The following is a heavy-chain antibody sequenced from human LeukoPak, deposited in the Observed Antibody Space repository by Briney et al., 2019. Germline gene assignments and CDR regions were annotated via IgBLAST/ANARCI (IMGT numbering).Heavy chain of an antibody. CDR3: ARSGWEPYFEY. Sequence: PSETLSLTCTVSGAFIRSYCWSWIRQSPGKGLQWIGYVYYSGRTNYNPSLTSRVTISVDTSKNQFALKLSSVTAADTAVYYCARSGWEPYFEYWGQGTPVTVSS. CDR1: GAFIRSYC. V-gene: IGHV4-59*01. CDR2: VYYSGRT. D-gene: IGHD1-26*01. J-gene: IGHJ4*02.